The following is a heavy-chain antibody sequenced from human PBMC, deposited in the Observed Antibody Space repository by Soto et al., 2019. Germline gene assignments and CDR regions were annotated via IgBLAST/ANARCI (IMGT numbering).Heavy chain of an antibody. J-gene: IGHJ6*02. Sequence: HPGGSLRLSCAASGFTFSSYAMSWVRQAPGKGLEWVSAISGSGGSTYYADSVKGRFTISRDNSKNTLYLQMNSLRAGDTAVYYCAKDTHPGIFGVAPGGMDVWGQGTTVTVSS. D-gene: IGHD3-3*01. CDR1: GFTFSSYA. CDR3: AKDTHPGIFGVAPGGMDV. V-gene: IGHV3-23*01. CDR2: ISGSGGST.